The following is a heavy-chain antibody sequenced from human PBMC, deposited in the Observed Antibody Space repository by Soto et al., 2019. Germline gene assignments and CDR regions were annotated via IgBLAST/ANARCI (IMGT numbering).Heavy chain of an antibody. CDR2: IYWDDDK. CDR3: AHRRRRTGAGYFDS. V-gene: IGHV2-5*02. J-gene: IGHJ4*02. CDR1: GFSLSTSGVG. Sequence: QITLKESGPTLVKPTQTLTLTCTFSGFSLSTSGVGVGWIRQPPGKALEWLALIYWDDDKRYSPSLKSRLTLTKDTYKNQVDLTMTDMDTVDTATYYCAHRRRRTGAGYFDSWGQGTLVTVSS.